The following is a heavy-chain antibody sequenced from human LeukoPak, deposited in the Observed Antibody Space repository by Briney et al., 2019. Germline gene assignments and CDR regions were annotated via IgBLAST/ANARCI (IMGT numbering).Heavy chain of an antibody. D-gene: IGHD2-15*01. CDR1: GFTFRSYS. CDR2: NNGDGSTT. J-gene: IGHJ5*02. Sequence: SGGSLRLSCAASGFTFRSYSMHWVRQAPGKGLMYISRNNGDGSTTNYADVVKGRFTMSRDNVKNTLYLQMNSLRVEDTAVYYCARDPRNVGLAPWGQGTLVTVSS. CDR3: ARDPRNVGLAP. V-gene: IGHV3-74*01.